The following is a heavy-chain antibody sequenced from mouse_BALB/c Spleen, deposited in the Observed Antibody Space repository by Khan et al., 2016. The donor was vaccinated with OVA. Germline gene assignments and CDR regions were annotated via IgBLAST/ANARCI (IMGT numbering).Heavy chain of an antibody. CDR3: ASDGTTSSFAY. CDR1: GYKFTEYA. CDR2: ITTYYGDV. J-gene: IGHJ3*01. Sequence: QVQLKQSGAAVARPGVSVKISCKGSGYKFTEYAMNWVKESHEKSLEWIGVITTYYGDVRYNQKFKGKATMTVDKSSSTAYMELSRLTSDDPAIYYCASDGTTSSFAYWSQGTLVTVSA. D-gene: IGHD1-1*01. V-gene: IGHV1S137*01.